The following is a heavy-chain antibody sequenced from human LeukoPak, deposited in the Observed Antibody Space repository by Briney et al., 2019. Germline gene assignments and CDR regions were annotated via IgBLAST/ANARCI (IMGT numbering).Heavy chain of an antibody. D-gene: IGHD3-10*01. Sequence: SETLSLTCGVSGNFISRGYYWAWIRQPPGKGLEWIGRIYSSGSTNYNPSLKSRVTMSVDTSKNQCSLKLTSVTAADTAVYYCARGVYGSGDYWGQGTLVTVSS. J-gene: IGHJ4*02. CDR2: IYSSGST. V-gene: IGHV4-38-2*01. CDR1: GNFISRGYY. CDR3: ARGVYGSGDY.